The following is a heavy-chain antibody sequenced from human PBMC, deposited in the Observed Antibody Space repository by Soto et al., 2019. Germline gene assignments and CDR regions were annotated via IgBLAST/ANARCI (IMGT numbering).Heavy chain of an antibody. Sequence: EVQLLESGGGLVQPGGSLSLSCAASGFTFSSYAMSWVRQAPGKGLEWVSAISGSGISTYYADSVKGRFTISRDNSKNTLYLQMNSLRAEDTAVYYCAKEGEHSSGWANFDYWGPGTLVTVSS. V-gene: IGHV3-23*01. CDR1: GFTFSSYA. J-gene: IGHJ4*02. CDR3: AKEGEHSSGWANFDY. D-gene: IGHD6-19*01. CDR2: ISGSGIST.